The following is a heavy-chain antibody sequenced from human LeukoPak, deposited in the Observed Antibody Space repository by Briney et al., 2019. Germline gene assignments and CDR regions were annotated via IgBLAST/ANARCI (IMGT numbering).Heavy chain of an antibody. CDR3: ARDPVEISASSPAY. CDR2: ISYDGRNK. CDR1: GFTFSNYG. V-gene: IGHV3-30*03. Sequence: GGSLRLSCAASGFTFSNYGMHWVRQAPGRGLEWVAVISYDGRNKYYADSVKGRFTISRDNSKNTLYFEMNSLRGEDTAVYYGARDPVEISASSPAYGGQEPLVAVSS. J-gene: IGHJ4*02. D-gene: IGHD3-3*02.